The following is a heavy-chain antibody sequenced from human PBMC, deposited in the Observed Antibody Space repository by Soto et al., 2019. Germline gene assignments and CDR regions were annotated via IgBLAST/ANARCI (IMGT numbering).Heavy chain of an antibody. V-gene: IGHV3-7*01. CDR2: IKQDGSEK. J-gene: IGHJ4*02. D-gene: IGHD6-6*01. Sequence: EVQLVESGGGLVQPGGSLRLSCAASRFTFSSYWMSWVRQAPGKGLEWVASIKQDGSEKYFVDSVKGRFTISKDDAKNSLYLQMNSLRAEDTAVYYCARDQIAARPYFSDYWGQGTLVTVSS. CDR1: RFTFSSYW. CDR3: ARDQIAARPYFSDY.